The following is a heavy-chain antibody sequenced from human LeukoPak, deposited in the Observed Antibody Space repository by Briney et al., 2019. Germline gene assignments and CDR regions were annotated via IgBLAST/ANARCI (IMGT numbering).Heavy chain of an antibody. CDR2: IYTSGST. J-gene: IGHJ3*02. CDR3: ARDGYYYDSSGYGFNFDI. Sequence: SETLSLTCTVSGGSISSYYWSWIRQPAGKGLEWIGRIYTSGSTNYNPSLKSRVTMSVDTSKNQFSLKLSSVTAADTAVYYCARDGYYYDSSGYGFNFDIWGQGTMVTVSS. CDR1: GGSISSYY. D-gene: IGHD3-22*01. V-gene: IGHV4-4*07.